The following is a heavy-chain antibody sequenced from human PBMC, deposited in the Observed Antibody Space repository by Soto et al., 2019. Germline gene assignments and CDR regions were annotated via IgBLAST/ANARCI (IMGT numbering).Heavy chain of an antibody. J-gene: IGHJ4*02. V-gene: IGHV3-23*01. CDR1: GFTFSSYA. CDR2: ISGSGGST. CDR3: AKAPYFDWLLPNFDY. Sequence: GGSLRLSCAASGFTFSSYAMSCVRQAPGKGLEWVPAISGSGGSTYYADSVKCRFTISRDNSKNTLYLQMNSLRAEDTAVYYCAKAPYFDWLLPNFDYWGQGTLVTVSS. D-gene: IGHD3-9*01.